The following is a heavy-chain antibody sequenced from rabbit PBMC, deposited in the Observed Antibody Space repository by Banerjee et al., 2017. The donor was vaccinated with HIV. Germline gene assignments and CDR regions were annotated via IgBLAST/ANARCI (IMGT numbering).Heavy chain of an antibody. D-gene: IGHD2-1*01. CDR1: GFSFSSSYY. V-gene: IGHV1S40*01. CDR3: ARSSDDYGDYILFNL. J-gene: IGHJ4*01. CDR2: IYADNNDST. Sequence: QSLEESGGDLVKPGASLTLTCTASGFSFSSSYYMCWVRQAPGKGLEWIACIYADNNDSTYYASWAKGRFTISKTSSTTVTLQMTSLTAADTATYFCARSSDDYGDYILFNLWGPGTLRHRL.